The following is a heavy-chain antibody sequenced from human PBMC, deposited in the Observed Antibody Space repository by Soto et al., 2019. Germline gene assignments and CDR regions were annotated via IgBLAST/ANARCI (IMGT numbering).Heavy chain of an antibody. J-gene: IGHJ4*02. V-gene: IGHV3-23*01. Sequence: GGSLRLSCAASGFAFSSYVMSWVRQAPGKGLEWVSSISGGGDSTYYADSVKGRFTTSRDNSKNTLYLQVNSLRAEDTAVYYCAVRAYAATGATSGYFDYWGQGT. D-gene: IGHD2-8*02. CDR1: GFAFSSYV. CDR3: AVRAYAATGATSGYFDY. CDR2: ISGGGDST.